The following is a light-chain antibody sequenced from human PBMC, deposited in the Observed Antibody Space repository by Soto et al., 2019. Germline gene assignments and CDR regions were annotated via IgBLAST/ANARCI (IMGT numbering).Light chain of an antibody. V-gene: IGKV3-15*01. Sequence: EIVMTQSPATLSVSPGERATLSCRASQSVSSNLAWYQQKPGQAPRLLIYGASTRATVIPARFSGSGSGTEFTLTISSLQSEDFAVYYCQQYNNWPLTFGQGTKVDIK. CDR2: GAS. J-gene: IGKJ1*01. CDR1: QSVSSN. CDR3: QQYNNWPLT.